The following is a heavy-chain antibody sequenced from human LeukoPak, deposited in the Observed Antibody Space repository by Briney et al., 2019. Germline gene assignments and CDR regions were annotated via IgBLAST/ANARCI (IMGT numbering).Heavy chain of an antibody. Sequence: SETLSLTCTVSGYSITSAYYWGWIRQPPGKGLEWIGSFFLKGSTYYNPSLKSRVTISVDTSKNQFSLKLSSVTAADTAVYYCVRDIMVRGVIITNWFDPWGQGTLVTVSS. V-gene: IGHV4-38-2*02. CDR2: FFLKGST. J-gene: IGHJ5*02. D-gene: IGHD3-10*01. CDR3: VRDIMVRGVIITNWFDP. CDR1: GYSITSAYY.